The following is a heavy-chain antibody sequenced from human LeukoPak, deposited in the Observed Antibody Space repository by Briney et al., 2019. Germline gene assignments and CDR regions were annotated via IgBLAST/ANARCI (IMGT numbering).Heavy chain of an antibody. CDR3: ASLRADGGNYPRFDY. D-gene: IGHD4-23*01. CDR1: DASY. CDR2: IYSTGGT. J-gene: IGHJ4*02. V-gene: IGHV4-39*07. Sequence: SETLSLTCTVSDASYWGWVRQSPEMGLEWIGSIYSTGGTYYNPSLKSRLTISLDTSKRQFSLKMTSMTAADTAVYYCASLRADGGNYPRFDYWGQGALVTVSA.